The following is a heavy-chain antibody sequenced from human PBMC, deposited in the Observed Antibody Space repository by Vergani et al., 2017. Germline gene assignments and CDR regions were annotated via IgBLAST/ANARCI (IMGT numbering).Heavy chain of an antibody. CDR2: ISPDGRTT. CDR1: GFSFRTFS. Sequence: DVDLVESGGGFVQPGGSRRLSCAASGFSFRTFSMFWVRQPPGKGLAWVSKISPDGRTTEYADSVRGRFTISRDNAKNSLYLQMNSLRAEDTAVYYCARDGYSSSLRGSYFDLWGRGTLVTVSS. V-gene: IGHV3-74*03. J-gene: IGHJ2*01. D-gene: IGHD6-13*01. CDR3: ARDGYSSSLRGSYFDL.